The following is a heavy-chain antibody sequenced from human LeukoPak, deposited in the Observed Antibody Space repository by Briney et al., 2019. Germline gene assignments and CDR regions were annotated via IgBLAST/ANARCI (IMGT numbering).Heavy chain of an antibody. V-gene: IGHV1-69*05. J-gene: IGHJ4*02. CDR1: GGSFSNFA. CDR2: IFGTV. Sequence: GASVKVSCKASGGSFSNFAISWVRQAPGQGFEWLGGIFGTVTYAPNFQGRVSFTTDESTSTAYMELSGLTSEDTAVYFVAQLVDAPPTFDYWGQGTLVTVSS. D-gene: IGHD1-1*01. CDR3: AQLVDAPPTFDY.